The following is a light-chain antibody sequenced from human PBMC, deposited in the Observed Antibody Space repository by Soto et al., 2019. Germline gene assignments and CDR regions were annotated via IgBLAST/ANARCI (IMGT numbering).Light chain of an antibody. J-gene: IGKJ1*01. Sequence: EIVLTQSPGTLYLSPGERTTLSCRARQSTSRIYLAWYQQKPGQAPRLRIYGASNRATGIPDRFSGSGSGTDFTLTISRLEPEDFAVYYCQQYDSSPRTFGQGTRVEIK. CDR2: GAS. CDR1: QSTSRIY. V-gene: IGKV3-20*01. CDR3: QQYDSSPRT.